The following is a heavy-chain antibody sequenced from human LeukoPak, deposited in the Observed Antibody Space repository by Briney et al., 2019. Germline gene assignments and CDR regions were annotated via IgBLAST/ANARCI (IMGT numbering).Heavy chain of an antibody. CDR3: ARVETYYYDSSQDAFDI. Sequence: PSETLSLTCTVSGGSISSGSYYWSWIRQPPGKGLEWIGEINHSGSTNYNPSLKSRVTISVDTSKNQFSLKLSSVTAADTAVYYCARVETYYYDSSQDAFDIWGQGTMVTVSS. CDR2: INHSGST. V-gene: IGHV4-39*07. D-gene: IGHD3-22*01. CDR1: GGSISSGSYY. J-gene: IGHJ3*02.